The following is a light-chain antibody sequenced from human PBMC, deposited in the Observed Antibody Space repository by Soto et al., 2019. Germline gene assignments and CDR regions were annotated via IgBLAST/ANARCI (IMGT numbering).Light chain of an antibody. V-gene: IGKV4-1*01. CDR3: QLYYSTPPT. CDR2: WAS. Sequence: DIVMTQSPDSLAVSLGGRATINCKSSQSVLYSSNNKNYLAWYQQKPGQPPKLLIYWASTRESGVPDRFSGSGSGTDFALTISSLQAEDVAVYYCQLYYSTPPTFGQGTKLEIK. J-gene: IGKJ2*01. CDR1: QSVLYSSNNKNY.